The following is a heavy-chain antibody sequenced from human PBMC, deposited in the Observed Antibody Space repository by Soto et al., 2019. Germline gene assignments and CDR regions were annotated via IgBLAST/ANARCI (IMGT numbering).Heavy chain of an antibody. CDR3: SADHPHTAIGWPV. J-gene: IGHJ6*02. Sequence: ASVEVSCKASGFDFGSFCIQFLRQTRGRGLEWIGWIVVASGRTNYARQFQGRVAFSRDMSSTTAYMDLYDLKSDDTAVYFCSADHPHTAIGWPVWGQGTTVTSP. CDR1: GFDFGSFC. V-gene: IGHV1-58*02. CDR2: IVVASGRT.